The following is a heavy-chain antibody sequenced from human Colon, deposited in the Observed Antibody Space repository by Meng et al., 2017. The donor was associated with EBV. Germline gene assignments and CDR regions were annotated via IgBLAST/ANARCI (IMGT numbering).Heavy chain of an antibody. CDR2: VGHPGSA. Sequence: HGLLPEARSGLVKPSETLSLTCTVNGGSFSGYVGSWVRQPPGKGMEWIGEVGHPGSANYNPALKSRVTISVDDSEKQFSLRLTSVTAADSAVYYCARVPTTGYKDHWGQGTLVTVSS. CDR3: ARVPTTGYKDH. CDR1: GGSFSGYV. D-gene: IGHD3-9*01. J-gene: IGHJ4*02. V-gene: IGHV4-34*01.